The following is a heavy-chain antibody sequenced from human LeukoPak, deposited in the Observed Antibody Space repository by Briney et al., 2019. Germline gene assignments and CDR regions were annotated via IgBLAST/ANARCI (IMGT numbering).Heavy chain of an antibody. D-gene: IGHD6-19*01. CDR1: GGTFSSYA. CDR2: IIPIFGTA. CDR3: ARRGSGWYGLNY. V-gene: IGHV1-69*05. J-gene: IGHJ4*02. Sequence: ASVKVSCKASGGTFSSYAISWVRQAPRQGLEWMGRIIPIFGTANYAQKFQGRVTITTDESTSTAYMELSSLRSEDTAVYYCARRGSGWYGLNYWGQGTLVTVSS.